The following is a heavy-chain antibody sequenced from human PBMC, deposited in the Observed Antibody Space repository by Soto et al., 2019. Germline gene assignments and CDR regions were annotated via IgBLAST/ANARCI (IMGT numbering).Heavy chain of an antibody. CDR2: IWYDGSNK. J-gene: IGHJ4*02. V-gene: IGHV3-33*01. CDR3: ARDIGLYVPASFFDY. CDR1: GFTFSSYG. Sequence: GGSLRLSCAASGFTFSSYGMHWVRQAPGKGLEWVAVIWYDGSNKYYADSVKGRFTISRDNSKNTLYLQMNSLRAEDTAVYYCARDIGLYVPASFFDYWGQGTLVTVSS. D-gene: IGHD2-2*02.